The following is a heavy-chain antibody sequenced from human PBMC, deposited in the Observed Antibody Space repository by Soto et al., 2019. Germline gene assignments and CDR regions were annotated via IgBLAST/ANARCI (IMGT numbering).Heavy chain of an antibody. Sequence: EVQLVESGGGLIQPGGSLRLSCAVSGFTVSNNYMSWVRQAPGKGLEGVSVIYSGGYTAYGDSVKGRFTISRDNSKKTIYIQKKTQGPAGPAFYYWAAHPGGGGYWGQGTLVTVSS. V-gene: IGHV3-53*01. CDR2: IYSGGYT. CDR3: AAHPGGGGY. D-gene: IGHD3-10*01. J-gene: IGHJ4*02. CDR1: GFTVSNNY.